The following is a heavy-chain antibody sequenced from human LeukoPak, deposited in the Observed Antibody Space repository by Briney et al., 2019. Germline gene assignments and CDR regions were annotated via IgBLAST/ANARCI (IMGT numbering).Heavy chain of an antibody. J-gene: IGHJ4*02. D-gene: IGHD7-27*01. CDR3: ARRGDFIDY. CDR1: GFTLSDYY. CDR2: SSSSGSTT. Sequence: GGSLRLSCAASGFTLSDYYMSWIRQAPGKGLEWVSYSSSSGSTTNYADSVKGRFAISGDNAKNSLYLQMNSLRAEDTAVYYCARRGDFIDYWGQGTLVTASS. V-gene: IGHV3-11*01.